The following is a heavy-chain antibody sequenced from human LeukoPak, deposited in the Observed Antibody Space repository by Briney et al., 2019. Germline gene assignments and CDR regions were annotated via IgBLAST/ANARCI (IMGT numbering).Heavy chain of an antibody. CDR3: ARGGYYGSGNDFRFDP. J-gene: IGHJ5*02. CDR1: GGSISSYY. V-gene: IGHV4-59*01. D-gene: IGHD3-10*01. Sequence: KASETLSLTCTVSGGSISSYYWSWIRQPPGKGLEWIEYIYYSGSTNYKPSLKSRVTISVDTSKNQFSLKLSSVTAADTAVYYCARGGYYGSGNDFRFDPWGQGTLVTVSS. CDR2: IYYSGST.